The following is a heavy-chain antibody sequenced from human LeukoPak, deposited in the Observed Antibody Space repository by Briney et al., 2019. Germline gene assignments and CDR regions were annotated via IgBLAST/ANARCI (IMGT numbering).Heavy chain of an antibody. Sequence: SETLSLTCTVSGGSISGYYWSWIRQPTGKGLEWIGRMSTSGNSNYIPSLVSRVTMSVDTSKNQFSLNLSSVTAADTAVYYCARESGSMRWFDPWGQGTLVTVSS. V-gene: IGHV4-4*07. CDR1: GGSISGYY. J-gene: IGHJ5*02. CDR3: ARESGSMRWFDP. D-gene: IGHD6-25*01. CDR2: MSTSGNS.